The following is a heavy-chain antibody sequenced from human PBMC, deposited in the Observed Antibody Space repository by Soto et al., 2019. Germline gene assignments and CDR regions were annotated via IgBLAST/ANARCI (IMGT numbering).Heavy chain of an antibody. Sequence: SVKVSCKASGGTFSSYAISWVRQAPGQGLEWMGGIIPIFGTANYAQKFQGRVTITADKSTSTAYMELSSLRSEDTAVYYCARASFRLRSSSWYGDYYYYGMDVWGQGTTVTVSS. J-gene: IGHJ6*02. D-gene: IGHD6-13*01. CDR3: ARASFRLRSSSWYGDYYYYGMDV. CDR2: IIPIFGTA. V-gene: IGHV1-69*06. CDR1: GGTFSSYA.